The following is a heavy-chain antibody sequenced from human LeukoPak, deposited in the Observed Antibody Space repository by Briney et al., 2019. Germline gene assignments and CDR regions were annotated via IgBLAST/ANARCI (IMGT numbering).Heavy chain of an antibody. CDR2: IYTSGST. Sequence: SETLSLTCTVSGGSISSDYCRSSRQPAGKGLEWIGRIYTSGSTNHNPSLKSRVTISVDKSKNQLSLKLSSVTAADTAVYYCARDYYEGSGYYGRAGYYHMDVWGKGTTVTVSS. CDR3: ARDYYEGSGYYGRAGYYHMDV. D-gene: IGHD3-22*01. V-gene: IGHV4-4*07. CDR1: GGSISSDY. J-gene: IGHJ6*03.